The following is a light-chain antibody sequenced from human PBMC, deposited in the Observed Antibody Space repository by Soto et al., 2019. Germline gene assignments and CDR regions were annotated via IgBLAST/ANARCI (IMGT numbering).Light chain of an antibody. CDR1: SSNIGSNY. V-gene: IGLV1-47*02. Sequence: QSVLTQQPSASGTPGQRVTISCSGSSSNIGSNYVYWYQQLPVTAPKLLIYSNNQRPSGVPDRFSGSKSGTSASLAISGLRSEDEADYYCAAWDDSLSGVVFGGGTKLTVL. J-gene: IGLJ2*01. CDR3: AAWDDSLSGVV. CDR2: SNN.